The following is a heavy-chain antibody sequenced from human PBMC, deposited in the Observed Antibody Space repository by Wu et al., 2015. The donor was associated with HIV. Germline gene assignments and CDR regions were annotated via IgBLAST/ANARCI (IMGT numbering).Heavy chain of an antibody. J-gene: IGHJ6*03. CDR1: GYTFTNYD. V-gene: IGHV1-8*01. CDR2: VNPNSGNT. CDR3: ARGLLWFGELTRSMDV. Sequence: QVQLVQSGAEVKTPGASVKVSCKASGYTFTNYDINWVRQAAGQGLEWLGWVNPNSGNTDYAEKFQGRLTMTRATSINTAYMELSGLRSDDTAVYYCARGLLWFGELTRSMDVWGKGTTVTVSS. D-gene: IGHD3-10*01.